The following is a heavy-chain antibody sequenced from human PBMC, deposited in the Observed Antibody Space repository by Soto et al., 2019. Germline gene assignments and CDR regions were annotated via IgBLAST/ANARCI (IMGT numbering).Heavy chain of an antibody. V-gene: IGHV1-69*02. Sequence: QVQLVQSGAEVKKPGSSVKVSCKASGGTFTSYTISWVRQAPGQGLEWMGRVIPILDIANYAQKFQGRVRITADKSPSTAYMELSSLRSEDTAVYYCARPGYCSSTRCYENYMDVWGKGTTVTVSS. CDR3: ARPGYCSSTRCYENYMDV. D-gene: IGHD2-2*01. J-gene: IGHJ6*03. CDR1: GGTFTSYT. CDR2: VIPILDIA.